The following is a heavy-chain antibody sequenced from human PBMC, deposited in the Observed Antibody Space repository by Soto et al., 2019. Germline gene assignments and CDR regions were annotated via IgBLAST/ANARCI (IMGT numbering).Heavy chain of an antibody. CDR2: INPNSGNT. Sequence: GASVKVSCKSSGYAFINYEINWVRQAPGQGLEWMGWINPNSGNTGYAKKFQGRVTMTRDTTVSTVYMELSGLRSEDTAIYYCARPPRSYHTGFYYAMDVWGLGTTVTVSS. V-gene: IGHV1-8*01. D-gene: IGHD3-10*01. CDR3: ARPPRSYHTGFYYAMDV. CDR1: GYAFINYE. J-gene: IGHJ6*02.